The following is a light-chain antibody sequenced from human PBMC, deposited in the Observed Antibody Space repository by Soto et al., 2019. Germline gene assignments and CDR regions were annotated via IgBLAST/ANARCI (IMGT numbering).Light chain of an antibody. CDR3: SSYAGIYNYL. CDR2: EVN. J-gene: IGLJ1*01. Sequence: QSVLTQPPSASGFPGQSVTISCTGTSSDVGGYNYVSWYQHHPGKAPKLIIHEVNMRPSGVPNRSSGSKSGNTASLTVSGLQAEDEADYYCSSYAGIYNYLFGTGTKVTVL. CDR1: SSDVGGYNY. V-gene: IGLV2-8*01.